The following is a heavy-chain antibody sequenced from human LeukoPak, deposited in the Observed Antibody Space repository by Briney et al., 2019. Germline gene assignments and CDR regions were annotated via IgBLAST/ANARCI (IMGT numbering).Heavy chain of an antibody. CDR2: ISSSTSYI. V-gene: IGHV3-21*01. CDR3: ARGRVPNWFDP. J-gene: IGHJ5*02. Sequence: GGSLRLSCVASGFTFSSYSMNWVRQAPGKGLEWVSSISSSTSYIYYADSVKGRFTISRDNAKNSLYLQMNSLRAEDTAVYYCARGRVPNWFDPWGQGTLVTVSS. CDR1: GFTFSSYS.